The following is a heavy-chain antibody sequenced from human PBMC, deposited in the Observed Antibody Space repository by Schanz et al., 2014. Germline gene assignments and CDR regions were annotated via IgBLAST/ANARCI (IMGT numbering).Heavy chain of an antibody. D-gene: IGHD6-19*01. CDR3: ARLGTGMAVAGSVIDSYYYYMDV. Sequence: QVHLVQSGAEVKKPGSSVKVSCKASGGTFSSDTFSWVRQAPGQGLEWMGRIVPIAGITNYAQRFQGRVTITADKSSDTAYMELSSLRSEDTAVYYCARLGTGMAVAGSVIDSYYYYMDVWGEGTTXTVSS. CDR1: GGTFSSDT. V-gene: IGHV1-69*02. CDR2: IVPIAGIT. J-gene: IGHJ6*03.